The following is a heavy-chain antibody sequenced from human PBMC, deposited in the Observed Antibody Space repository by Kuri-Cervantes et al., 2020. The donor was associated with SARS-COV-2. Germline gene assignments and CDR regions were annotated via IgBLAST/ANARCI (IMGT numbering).Heavy chain of an antibody. J-gene: IGHJ4*02. CDR3: TTMLGYCTNGVCYTDY. D-gene: IGHD2-8*01. CDR2: IKSKTDGGTT. CDR1: GFTFSSYA. V-gene: IGHV3-15*01. Sequence: GGSLRLSCAASGFTFSSYAMSWVRQAPGKGLEWVGRIKSKTDGGTTDYAAPVKGRFTISRDDSKNTLYLQMNSLKAEDTAVYYCTTMLGYCTNGVCYTDYWGQGTLVTVSS.